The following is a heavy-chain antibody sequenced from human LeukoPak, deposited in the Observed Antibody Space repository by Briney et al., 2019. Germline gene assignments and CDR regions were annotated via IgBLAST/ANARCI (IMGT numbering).Heavy chain of an antibody. CDR2: IYYSGST. CDR3: ARDLSTAAGLYYFDY. J-gene: IGHJ4*02. D-gene: IGHD6-13*01. Sequence: PSETLSLTCTVSGGSVSSGSYSWSWIRQPPGKGLEWIGYIYYSGSTNYTPSLKSRVTISVDTSKNQFSLKLSSVTAADTAVYYCARDLSTAAGLYYFDYWGQGTLVTVSS. V-gene: IGHV4-61*01. CDR1: GGSVSSGSYS.